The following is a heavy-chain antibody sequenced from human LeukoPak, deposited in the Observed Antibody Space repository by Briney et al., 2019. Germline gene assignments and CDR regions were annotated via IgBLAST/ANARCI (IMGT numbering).Heavy chain of an antibody. J-gene: IGHJ4*02. CDR3: ATGLIAVADHYFDY. Sequence: GASVKVSCKVSGYTLTELSMHWVRQAPGKGLEWMGGFDPEDGETIYAQKFQGRVTMTEDTSTDTAYMELSSLRSEDTAVYYCATGLIAVADHYFDYWGQGTLVTVSS. CDR1: GYTLTELS. CDR2: FDPEDGET. V-gene: IGHV1-24*01. D-gene: IGHD6-19*01.